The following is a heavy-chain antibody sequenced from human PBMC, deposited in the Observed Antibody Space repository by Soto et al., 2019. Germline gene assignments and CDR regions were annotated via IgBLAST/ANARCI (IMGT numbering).Heavy chain of an antibody. CDR3: AKWGGYDYVWTYYFDY. CDR1: GFTFSSYA. D-gene: IGHD3-16*01. V-gene: IGHV3-23*01. J-gene: IGHJ4*02. Sequence: GGSLRLSCAASGFTFSSYAMSWVRQAPGKGLEWVSAISGSGGSTYYADSVKGRFTISRDNSKNTLYLQMNSLRAEDTAVYYCAKWGGYDYVWTYYFDYWGQGTLVTVSS. CDR2: ISGSGGST.